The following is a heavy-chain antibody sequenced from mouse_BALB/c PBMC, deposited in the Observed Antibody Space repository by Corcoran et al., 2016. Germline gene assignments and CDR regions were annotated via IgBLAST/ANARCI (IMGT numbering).Heavy chain of an antibody. J-gene: IGHJ3*01. CDR3: ARWDRAY. CDR2: ILPGSGST. Sequence: QVQLQLSGDELMKPGSSVKISCKPSGYTYSSYWIEWVKQRPGHGLGWIGEILPGSGSTNYNEKFKGKATLTADTSSNTAYMQLSSLTSEDSAVYYCARWDRAYWGQGTLVTVSA. CDR1: GYTYSSYW. D-gene: IGHD4-1*01. V-gene: IGHV1-9*01.